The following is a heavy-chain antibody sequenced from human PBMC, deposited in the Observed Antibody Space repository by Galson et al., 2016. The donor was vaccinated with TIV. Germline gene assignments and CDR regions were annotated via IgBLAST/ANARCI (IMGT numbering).Heavy chain of an antibody. CDR1: GFTFSDYG. Sequence: SLRLSCAASGFTFSDYGMHWVRLAPGKGLEWVAVISYDGSDQYYAGSVKGRFTISRDNSKNTLYLQMNSLRSDDTAMYYCAKDPRLYGDYFLHYFDYWGQGTLVTVSS. V-gene: IGHV3-30*18. CDR2: ISYDGSDQ. CDR3: AKDPRLYGDYFLHYFDY. D-gene: IGHD4-17*01. J-gene: IGHJ4*02.